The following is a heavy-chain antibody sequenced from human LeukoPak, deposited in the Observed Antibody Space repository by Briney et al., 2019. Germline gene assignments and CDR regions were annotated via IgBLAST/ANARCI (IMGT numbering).Heavy chain of an antibody. J-gene: IGHJ6*02. CDR1: GFTFSRYE. Sequence: PGGSLRLSCAASGFTFSRYEMNWVRQAPGKGLEWVSSISSSSSYIYYADSVKGRFTISRDNAKNSLYLQMNSLRDEDTAVYYCARDHAVSSMVRGVIGYYYYGMDVWGQGTTVTVSS. CDR2: ISSSSSYI. CDR3: ARDHAVSSMVRGVIGYYYYGMDV. V-gene: IGHV3-21*01. D-gene: IGHD3-10*01.